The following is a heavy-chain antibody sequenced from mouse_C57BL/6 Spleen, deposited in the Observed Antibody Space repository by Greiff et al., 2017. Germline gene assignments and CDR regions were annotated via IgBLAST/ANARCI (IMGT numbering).Heavy chain of an antibody. CDR1: GYTFTSYW. CDR2: IDPSDSYT. J-gene: IGHJ4*01. Sequence: QVQLQQPGAELVMPGASVKLSCKASGYTFTSYWMHWVKQRPGQGLEWIGEIDPSDSYTNYNQKFKGKSTLTVDKSSSTAYIQLSSLTSEDSAVYYCARGGIAMDYWGQGTSGTVSS. V-gene: IGHV1-69*01. CDR3: ARGGIAMDY.